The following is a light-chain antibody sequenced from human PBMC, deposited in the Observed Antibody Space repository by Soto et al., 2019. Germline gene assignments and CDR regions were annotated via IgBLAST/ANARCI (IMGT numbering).Light chain of an antibody. CDR3: QQYNNWPRT. J-gene: IGKJ1*01. Sequence: IVMTHSPATLSVSPCERATLSSRARQSVGSNLAWYQQKRGQAPRLLIYGASTRATGIPARFSGSGSGTEFTLTISSLQSEDFAVYYCQQYNNWPRTFGQGTKVDIK. CDR2: GAS. CDR1: QSVGSN. V-gene: IGKV3-15*01.